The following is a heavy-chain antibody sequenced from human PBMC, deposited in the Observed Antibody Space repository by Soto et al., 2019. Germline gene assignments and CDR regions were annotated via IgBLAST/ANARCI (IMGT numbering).Heavy chain of an antibody. Sequence: GGSLRLSCAASGFTFSSYSMNWVRQAPGKGLEWVSSISSSSSYIYYADSVKGRFTISRDNAKNSLYLQMNSLRAEDTAVYYCARDPYDFWSGSYYGMDVWGQGTTVTLSS. CDR3: ARDPYDFWSGSYYGMDV. CDR1: GFTFSSYS. J-gene: IGHJ6*02. D-gene: IGHD3-3*01. CDR2: ISSSSSYI. V-gene: IGHV3-21*01.